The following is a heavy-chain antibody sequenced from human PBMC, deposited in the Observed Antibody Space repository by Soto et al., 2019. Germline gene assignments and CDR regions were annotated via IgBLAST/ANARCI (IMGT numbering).Heavy chain of an antibody. CDR2: ISGSGGST. CDR1: GFTFSNYA. Sequence: EVQLLESGGGLVQPGGSLRLSCAASGFTFSNYAVTWVRQAPGKGLDWVSTISGSGGSTYYADSVKGRFTISRDTSKNTLYLQMNSLRAEDTAVYYCAKDQGSSWYEIDYWGQGTLVTVSS. J-gene: IGHJ4*02. CDR3: AKDQGSSWYEIDY. V-gene: IGHV3-23*01. D-gene: IGHD6-13*01.